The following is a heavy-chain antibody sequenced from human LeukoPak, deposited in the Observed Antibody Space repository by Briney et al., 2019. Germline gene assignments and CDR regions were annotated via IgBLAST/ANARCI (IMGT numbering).Heavy chain of an antibody. D-gene: IGHD3-16*02. J-gene: IGHJ4*02. Sequence: ASVKVSCKASGYTFTGYYMHWVRQAPGQGLEWMGWINPNSGGTNYAQKFQGRVTMTRDTSISTAYMELSRLRSDDTAVYYCARDLGYDYVWGSYRYVHSLGYWGQGTLVTVSS. CDR2: INPNSGGT. CDR1: GYTFTGYY. V-gene: IGHV1-2*02. CDR3: ARDLGYDYVWGSYRYVHSLGY.